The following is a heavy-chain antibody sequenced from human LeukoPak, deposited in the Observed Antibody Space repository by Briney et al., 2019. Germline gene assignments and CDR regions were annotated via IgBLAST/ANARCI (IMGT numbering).Heavy chain of an antibody. CDR3: AREAKNDFRSGYIFDY. J-gene: IGHJ4*02. CDR2: IYYSGSS. D-gene: IGHD3-3*01. V-gene: IGHV4-59*01. CDR1: GGSISSYY. Sequence: PSETLSLTCTVSGGSISSYYWSWIRQPPGKGLEWIGYIYYSGSSNYNPSLKSRVTISVDTSKNQFSLKLSSVTAADTAVYYCAREAKNDFRSGYIFDYWGQGTLVTVSS.